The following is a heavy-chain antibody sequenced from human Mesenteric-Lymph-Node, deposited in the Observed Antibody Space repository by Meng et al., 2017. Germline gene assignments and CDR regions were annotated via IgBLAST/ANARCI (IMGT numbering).Heavy chain of an antibody. J-gene: IGHJ4*02. CDR2: IYSSGST. V-gene: IGHV3-66*01. D-gene: IGHD6-19*01. CDR3: ARYRSGSSDY. Sequence: GESLKISCAASGFTVSTYYINWVRQAPGKGLEWVSVIYSSGSTYYADSVKDRFTISRDNSKNTLYLQMNSLRADDTAVYYCARYRSGSSDYWGPGTLVTVSS. CDR1: GFTVSTYY.